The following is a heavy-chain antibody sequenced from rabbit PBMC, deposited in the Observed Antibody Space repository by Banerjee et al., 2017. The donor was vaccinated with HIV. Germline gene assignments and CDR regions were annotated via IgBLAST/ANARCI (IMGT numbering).Heavy chain of an antibody. J-gene: IGHJ4*01. Sequence: QQLEESGGGLVKPGGTLTLTCKASGIDFSRDYYMCWVRQAPGKGLEWIACIFTSSAGTSYASWAKGRFTISKTSSTTVTLQMTSLTAADTATYFCGRDRDGDAGYGSLALWGPGTLVTVS. CDR2: IFTSSAGT. CDR3: GRDRDGDAGYGSLAL. CDR1: GIDFSRDYY. V-gene: IGHV1S40*01. D-gene: IGHD6-1*01.